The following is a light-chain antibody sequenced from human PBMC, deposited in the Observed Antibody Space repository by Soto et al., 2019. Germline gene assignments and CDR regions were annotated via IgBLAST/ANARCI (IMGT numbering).Light chain of an antibody. V-gene: IGKV3-11*01. CDR2: DAS. J-gene: IGKJ4*01. CDR1: QSISSH. CDR3: QQRSNWPLT. Sequence: EIVLTQSPATLSLSPGERATLSCRASQSISSHLGWYQQKPGQSPRLLIYDASNRATGIPSRFSGSGSGTDFSLTISSLEAEDFAVYYCQQRSNWPLTFGGGTKVDIK.